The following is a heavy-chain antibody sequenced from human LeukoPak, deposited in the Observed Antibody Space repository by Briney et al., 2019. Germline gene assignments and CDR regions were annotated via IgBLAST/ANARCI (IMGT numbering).Heavy chain of an antibody. CDR3: AKVKWDSSGYFDY. D-gene: IGHD3-22*01. V-gene: IGHV3-53*01. CDR1: GFIVSNNY. CDR2: LYNAGST. J-gene: IGHJ4*02. Sequence: GGSLRLSCVASGFIVSNNYMSWVRQAPGKGLEWVSVLYNAGSTYYADSVKGRFTISRDNSKNTLYLQMNSLRAEDTAIYYCAKVKWDSSGYFDYWGQGTLVTVSS.